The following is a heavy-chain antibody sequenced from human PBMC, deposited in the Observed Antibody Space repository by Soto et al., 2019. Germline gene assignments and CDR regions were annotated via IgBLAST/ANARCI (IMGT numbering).Heavy chain of an antibody. CDR2: INHSGST. CDR1: GGSFSGYY. Sequence: SETLSLTCAVYGGSFSGYYWSWIRQPPGKGLEWIGEINHSGSTNYNPSLKSRVTISVDTSKNQFSLKLSSVTAADTAVYYCARGVNYDILTGRLAGYYMDGWGKGTTVTVSS. V-gene: IGHV4-34*01. D-gene: IGHD3-9*01. CDR3: ARGVNYDILTGRLAGYYMDG. J-gene: IGHJ6*03.